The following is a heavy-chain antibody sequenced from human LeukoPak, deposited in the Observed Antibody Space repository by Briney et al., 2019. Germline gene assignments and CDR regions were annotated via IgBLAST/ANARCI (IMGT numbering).Heavy chain of an antibody. CDR2: ISVSGGST. D-gene: IGHD3-22*01. Sequence: GGSLRLSCAASGFTFSSYAMSWVRQAPGEGLEWVSTISVSGGSTYYADSVKGRFTISRDNSKNTLYLQLNSLRVEDTAVYYCAKDYRYYYDNVGTSPFDYWGQGTLITVSS. CDR3: AKDYRYYYDNVGTSPFDY. V-gene: IGHV3-23*01. J-gene: IGHJ4*02. CDR1: GFTFSSYA.